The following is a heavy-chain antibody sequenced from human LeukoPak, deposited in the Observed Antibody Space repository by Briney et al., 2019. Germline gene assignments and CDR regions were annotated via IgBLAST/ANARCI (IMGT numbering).Heavy chain of an antibody. V-gene: IGHV4-34*01. J-gene: IGHJ5*02. Sequence: SETLSLTCAVYGGSFSGYYWSWIRQPPGKGLEWIGEINHSGSTNYNPSLKSRVTISVDTSKNQFSLKVTSVTAADTAVYYCAREGLDYGATLNWFDPWGQGTLVTVSS. CDR3: AREGLDYGATLNWFDP. CDR1: GGSFSGYY. CDR2: INHSGST. D-gene: IGHD4/OR15-4a*01.